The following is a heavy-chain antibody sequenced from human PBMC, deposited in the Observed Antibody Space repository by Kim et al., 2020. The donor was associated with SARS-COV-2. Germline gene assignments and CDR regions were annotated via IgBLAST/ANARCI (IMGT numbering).Heavy chain of an antibody. CDR2: ISWNSGSI. J-gene: IGHJ5*02. Sequence: GGSLRLSCAASGFTFDDYAMHWVRQAPGKGLEWVSGISWNSGSIGYADSVKGRFTISRDNAKNSLYLQMNSLRAEDTALYYCAKSRLWRIGHGGQAATGNWFDPWGQGTLVTVSS. D-gene: IGHD3-16*01. V-gene: IGHV3-9*01. CDR3: AKSRLWRIGHGGQAATGNWFDP. CDR1: GFTFDDYA.